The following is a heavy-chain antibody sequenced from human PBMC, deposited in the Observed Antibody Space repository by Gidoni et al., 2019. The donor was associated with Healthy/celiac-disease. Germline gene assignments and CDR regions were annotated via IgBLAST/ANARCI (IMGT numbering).Heavy chain of an antibody. CDR2: MSAYNGNT. CDR3: ARDILGDCSSTSCYSAGDNWFDP. V-gene: IGHV1-18*04. Sequence: QVQLVQSGAEVKKPGASVKVSCKASGYTFTSYGISWVRQAPGQGLEWMGWMSAYNGNTNYAQKLQGRVTMTTDTSTSTAYMELRSLRSDDTAVYYCARDILGDCSSTSCYSAGDNWFDPWGQGTLVTVSS. D-gene: IGHD2-2*01. CDR1: GYTFTSYG. J-gene: IGHJ5*02.